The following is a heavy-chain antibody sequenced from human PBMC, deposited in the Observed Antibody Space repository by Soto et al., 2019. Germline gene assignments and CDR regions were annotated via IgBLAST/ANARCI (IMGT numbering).Heavy chain of an antibody. CDR2: IYYSGST. J-gene: IGHJ5*02. Sequence: QVQLQESGPGLVKPSQTLSLTCTVSGGSISSGDYYWSWIRQPPGKGLEWIGYIYYSGSTYYNPSLKSRVTISVDTSKHHFSLKLSSVTAADTAVYYCARAPKRLVVVAATYNWFDPWGQGTLVTVSA. D-gene: IGHD2-15*01. CDR3: ARAPKRLVVVAATYNWFDP. V-gene: IGHV4-30-4*01. CDR1: GGSISSGDYY.